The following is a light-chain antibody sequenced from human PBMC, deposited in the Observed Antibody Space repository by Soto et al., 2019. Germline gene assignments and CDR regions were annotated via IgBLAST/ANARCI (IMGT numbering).Light chain of an antibody. CDR2: DAS. V-gene: IGKV3-15*01. Sequence: EIVMTQSPATLSVSPGEGATLSCKASQTVYNNLAGYQQRPGHPPRLLIYDASTRATGISARFSGSGYGTEFTLTISSLQSEDFAVYFCQQCRNWPLTFGGGTNVEIK. CDR3: QQCRNWPLT. J-gene: IGKJ4*01. CDR1: QTVYNN.